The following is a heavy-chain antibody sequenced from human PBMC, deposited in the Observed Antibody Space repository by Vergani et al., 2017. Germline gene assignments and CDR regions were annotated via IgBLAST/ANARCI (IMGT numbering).Heavy chain of an antibody. V-gene: IGHV3-30*18. J-gene: IGHJ4*02. Sequence: QVQLVESGGGVVQPGRSLRLSCAASGFTFSSYGMHWVRQAPGQGLEWVAVISYDGSNKYYADSVKGRFTISRDNSKNTLYLQMNSLRAEDTAVYYCAKTQLRFLEGPTDYWGQGTLVTVSS. CDR3: AKTQLRFLEGPTDY. CDR2: ISYDGSNK. CDR1: GFTFSSYG. D-gene: IGHD3-3*01.